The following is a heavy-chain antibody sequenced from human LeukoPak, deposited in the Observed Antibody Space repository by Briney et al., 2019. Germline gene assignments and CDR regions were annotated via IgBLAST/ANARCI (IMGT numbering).Heavy chain of an antibody. J-gene: IGHJ4*02. CDR1: GGSIITSSYY. V-gene: IGHV4-39*01. CDR3: ARVLLYDYVRGSYPQGPDY. D-gene: IGHD3-16*02. Sequence: PSETLSLTCTVSGGSIITSSYYWGWIRQPQGKGLEWIVSIYYSGSTDYNPSLKSRVTISVDTSKNQFSLKLTSVTAADTAVYYCARVLLYDYVRGSYPQGPDYWGQGTLVTVSS. CDR2: IYYSGST.